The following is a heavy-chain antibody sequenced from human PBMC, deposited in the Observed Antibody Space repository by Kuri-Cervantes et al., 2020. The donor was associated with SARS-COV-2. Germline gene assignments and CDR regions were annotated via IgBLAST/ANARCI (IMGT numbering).Heavy chain of an antibody. CDR1: GFTFSTYA. D-gene: IGHD2-15*01. CDR2: ISGSGGST. CDR3: ARGDIVVVVAGRKYYYGMDF. V-gene: IGHV3-23*01. Sequence: GEFLKISWATSGFTFSTYAMSWVRQAPGKGLELVSAISGSGGSTYYADSVKGRFTISRDNSKNTLYLQMNRLRAEDTAVYYRARGDIVVVVAGRKYYYGMDFWGQGTTVTVSS. J-gene: IGHJ6*02.